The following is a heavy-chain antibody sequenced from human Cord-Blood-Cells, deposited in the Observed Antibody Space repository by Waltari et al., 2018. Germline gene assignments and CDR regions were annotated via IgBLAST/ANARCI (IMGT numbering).Heavy chain of an antibody. Sequence: QVQLVQSGAEVKKPGASVKVSCKASGYTFTGYYMHWVRQAPGRGLEWIGWINPNSGGTNYAQKFQGRVTMTRDTSISTAYMELSRLRSDDTAVYYCAREVLYNWNPFDYWGQGTLVTVSS. V-gene: IGHV1-2*02. J-gene: IGHJ4*02. CDR2: INPNSGGT. CDR3: AREVLYNWNPFDY. D-gene: IGHD1-20*01. CDR1: GYTFTGYY.